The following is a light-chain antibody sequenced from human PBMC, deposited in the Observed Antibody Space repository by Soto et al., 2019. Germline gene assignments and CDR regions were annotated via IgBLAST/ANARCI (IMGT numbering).Light chain of an antibody. Sequence: DIQMTQSPSSLSASVGDRVTLTCRASQGISNFLAWFQQKPGKAPKPLIFGASRLESGVPSRFSGSGSETDFTLTISSLQPEDFAIYYCQQYNRYPMTFGQGTRLEIK. V-gene: IGKV1-16*01. J-gene: IGKJ5*01. CDR2: GAS. CDR1: QGISNF. CDR3: QQYNRYPMT.